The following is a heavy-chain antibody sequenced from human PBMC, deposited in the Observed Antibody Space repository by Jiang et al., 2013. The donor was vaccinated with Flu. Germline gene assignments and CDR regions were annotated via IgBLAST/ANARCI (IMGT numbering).Heavy chain of an antibody. CDR1: GYTFSGFY. Sequence: VKKDLGPSVKVSCKASGYTFSGFYIHWVRQAPGQGLEWMGWINPDSGGTSYAQKFQDWVTMTRDTSINTAYMELSRLRSDDTAVYYCARVQTGTGAFDIWGQGTMVTVSS. D-gene: IGHD1-1*01. CDR2: INPDSGGT. V-gene: IGHV1-2*04. CDR3: ARVQTGTGAFDI. J-gene: IGHJ3*02.